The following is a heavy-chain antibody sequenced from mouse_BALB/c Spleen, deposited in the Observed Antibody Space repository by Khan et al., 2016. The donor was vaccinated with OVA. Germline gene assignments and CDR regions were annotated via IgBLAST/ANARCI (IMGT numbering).Heavy chain of an antibody. CDR1: GYSFTGYF. Sequence: IQLVQSGPELVKPGASVKISCKASGYSFTGYFMNWVMQSHGKSLEWIGRINPHIGETFYNQKFKGKATLTVDESSSTAHMELRSLASEDSAVYYCARSYRSDFDYWGQGTTVTVSS. CDR3: ARSYRSDFDY. D-gene: IGHD1-1*01. J-gene: IGHJ2*01. V-gene: IGHV1-20*02. CDR2: INPHIGET.